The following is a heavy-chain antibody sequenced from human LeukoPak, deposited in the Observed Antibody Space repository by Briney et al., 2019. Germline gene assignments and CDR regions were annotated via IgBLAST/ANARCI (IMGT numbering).Heavy chain of an antibody. CDR2: ISAYNGNT. CDR3: ARARRLRYFDWFTPRVLDY. CDR1: GYTFTSYG. V-gene: IGHV1-18*01. Sequence: AASVKVSCKASGYTFTSYGISWVRQAPGQGLEWMGWISAYNGNTNYAQKLQGRVTMTTDTSTSTAYMELRSLRSDDTAVYYCARARRLRYFDWFTPRVLDYWGQGTLVTVSS. D-gene: IGHD3-9*01. J-gene: IGHJ4*02.